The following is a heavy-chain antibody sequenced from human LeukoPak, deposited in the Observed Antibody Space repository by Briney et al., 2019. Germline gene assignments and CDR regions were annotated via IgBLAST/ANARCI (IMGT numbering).Heavy chain of an antibody. CDR3: ARANRRWSGYLISGYYFDY. Sequence: ASVKVSCKASGYIFTNYYMSWVRQAPGQGLEWMGLINPSGGSTRYAQKFQDRVTMTTDTSTSTAYMELRSLRSDDTAVYYCARANRRWSGYLISGYYFDYWGQGTLVTVSS. V-gene: IGHV1-46*01. CDR1: GYIFTNYY. J-gene: IGHJ4*02. D-gene: IGHD3-3*01. CDR2: INPSGGST.